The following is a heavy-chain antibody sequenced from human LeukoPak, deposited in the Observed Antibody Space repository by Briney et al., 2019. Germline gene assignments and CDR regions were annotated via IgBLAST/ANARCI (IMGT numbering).Heavy chain of an antibody. CDR3: ARIRDGYNDAYDI. Sequence: ASVKASCEAAGYTFTKSYIHWVRQAPGQRLEWMGLINPGGDNTNYAQNFQGIVTMTSDTSARTVYMELSSLRSEDTAIYYCARIRDGYNDAYDIWGQGTVVTVPS. J-gene: IGHJ3*02. D-gene: IGHD5-24*01. V-gene: IGHV1-46*01. CDR2: INPGGDNT. CDR1: GYTFTKSY.